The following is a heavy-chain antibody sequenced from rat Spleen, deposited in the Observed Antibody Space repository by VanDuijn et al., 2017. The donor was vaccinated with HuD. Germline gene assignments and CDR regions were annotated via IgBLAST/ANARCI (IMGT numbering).Heavy chain of an antibody. V-gene: IGHV2-63*01. Sequence: QVQLKESGPGLVQPSQTLSLTCTVSGFSLTSYNVHWVRQPPGKGLGWMGRRRYNGDTSYNSALKYRLSISRDTSKNQVYLKMNSLQTDDTGTYYCTRDQWGGFDYWGQGVMVTVSS. CDR3: TRDQWGGFDY. D-gene: IGHD1-1*01. CDR2: RRYNGDT. J-gene: IGHJ2*01. CDR1: GFSLTSYN.